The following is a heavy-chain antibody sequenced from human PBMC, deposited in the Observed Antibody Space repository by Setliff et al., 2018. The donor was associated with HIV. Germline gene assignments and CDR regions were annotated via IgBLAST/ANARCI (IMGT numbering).Heavy chain of an antibody. V-gene: IGHV1-8*01. J-gene: IGHJ3*01. CDR3: ARRGEERNMITGALDV. CDR1: GYSFTKYE. D-gene: IGHD3-16*01. Sequence: ASVKVSCKASGYSFTKYEINWVRQAPGQGLEWLGWVSPSIGNSDFAQKFKGRISLTTDTSIRTAYMELRGLKSDDTAVYFCARRGEERNMITGALDVWGQGSLVT. CDR2: VSPSIGNS.